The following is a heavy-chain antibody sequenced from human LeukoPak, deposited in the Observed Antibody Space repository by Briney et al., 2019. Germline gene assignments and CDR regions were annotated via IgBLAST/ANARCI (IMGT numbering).Heavy chain of an antibody. CDR3: AREYTPVGSGYSPLGY. V-gene: IGHV1-2*02. Sequence: ASVTVSFKGSGYTFTAYYMHWVRQAPGQGGEGMGWINPNSGDSKCAQNFQGRVTITWDTSISAAYMDLKKLRSDDTAVYYCAREYTPVGSGYSPLGYWGQGTPVTISS. J-gene: IGHJ4*02. D-gene: IGHD3-3*01. CDR2: INPNSGDS. CDR1: GYTFTAYY.